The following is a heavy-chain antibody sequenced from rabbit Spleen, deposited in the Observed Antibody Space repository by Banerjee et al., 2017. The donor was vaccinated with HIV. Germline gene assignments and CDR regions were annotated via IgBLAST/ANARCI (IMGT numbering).Heavy chain of an antibody. V-gene: IGHV1S45*01. CDR2: AYAGSSSGFT. J-gene: IGHJ4*01. D-gene: IGHD1-1*01. CDR1: GFSFNSGYD. Sequence: QEQLVESGGGLVQPEGSLTLTCTASGFSFNSGYDMCWVRQAPGKGLEWVACAYAGSSSGFTYSATWAKGRFTCSKTSSTTVTLQMTSLTAADTATYFCARDLDGVIGWNFGWWGQGTLVTVS. CDR3: ARDLDGVIGWNFGW.